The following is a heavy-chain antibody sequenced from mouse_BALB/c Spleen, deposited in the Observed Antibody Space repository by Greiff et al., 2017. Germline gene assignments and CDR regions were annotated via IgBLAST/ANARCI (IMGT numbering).Heavy chain of an antibody. Sequence: EVMLVESGGGLVQPGGSRKLSCAASGFTFSSFGMHWVRQAPEKGLEWVAYISSGSSTIYYADTVKGRFTISRDNPKNTLFLQMTSLRSEDTAMYYCATSFYGGYFDYWGQGTTLTVSS. CDR1: GFTFSSFG. V-gene: IGHV5-17*02. CDR2: ISSGSSTI. D-gene: IGHD1-1*01. J-gene: IGHJ2*01. CDR3: ATSFYGGYFDY.